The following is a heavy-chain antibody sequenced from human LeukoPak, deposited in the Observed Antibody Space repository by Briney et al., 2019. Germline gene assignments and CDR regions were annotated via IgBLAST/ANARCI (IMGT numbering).Heavy chain of an antibody. Sequence: SETLSLTCTVSGGSISSYYWSWIRQPAGKGLEWIGRVYTSGSTNYNPSLKSRVTMSVDTSKNQFSLKLSSVTAADTAVYYCASGAYYYGSGSPVYYYYYMDVWGKGTTVTISS. CDR2: VYTSGST. CDR1: GGSISSYY. D-gene: IGHD3-10*01. CDR3: ASGAYYYGSGSPVYYYYYMDV. V-gene: IGHV4-4*07. J-gene: IGHJ6*03.